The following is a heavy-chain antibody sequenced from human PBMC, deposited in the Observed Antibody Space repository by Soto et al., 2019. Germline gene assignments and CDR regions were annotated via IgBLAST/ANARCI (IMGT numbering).Heavy chain of an antibody. CDR1: GFTFSSYG. D-gene: IGHD2-15*01. CDR3: ARDGYCSGGSCYPVGMDV. V-gene: IGHV3-33*01. J-gene: IGHJ6*02. Sequence: GSLRLSCAASGFTFSSYGMHWVRQAPGKGLEWVAVIWYDGSNKYYADSVKGRFTISRDNSKNTLYLQMNSLRAEDTAVYYCARDGYCSGGSCYPVGMDVWGQGTTVTVSS. CDR2: IWYDGSNK.